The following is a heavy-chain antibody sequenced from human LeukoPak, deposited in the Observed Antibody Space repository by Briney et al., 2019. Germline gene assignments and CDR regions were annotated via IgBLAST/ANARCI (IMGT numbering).Heavy chain of an antibody. CDR3: ARAGSSWYVYFDY. D-gene: IGHD6-13*01. CDR2: INPNGGGT. J-gene: IGHJ4*02. V-gene: IGHV1-2*02. CDR1: GYTFTGYY. Sequence: ASVKVSCKASGYTFTGYYMHWVRQAPGQGLEWMGSINPNGGGTNYAQKFQGRVTMTRDTSISTAYMELSRLRSDDTAVYYCARAGSSWYVYFDYWGEGTLVTVSS.